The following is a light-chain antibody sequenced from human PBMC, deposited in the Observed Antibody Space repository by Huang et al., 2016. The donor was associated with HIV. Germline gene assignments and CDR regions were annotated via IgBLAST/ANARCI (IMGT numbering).Light chain of an antibody. CDR1: QSISKY. V-gene: IGKV1-39*01. Sequence: IQMTQSPTSLSASVGDRVSIACRASQSISKYLNWYQQKPGKAPKLLISSASALPSGVPLSFSGSGSGTDFTLTIRGLQLDDFATYYCQQSYSALSSFGPGTRL. J-gene: IGKJ5*01. CDR3: QQSYSALSS. CDR2: SAS.